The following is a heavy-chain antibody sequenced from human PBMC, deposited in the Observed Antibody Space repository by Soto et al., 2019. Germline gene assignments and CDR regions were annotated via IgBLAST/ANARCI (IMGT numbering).Heavy chain of an antibody. V-gene: IGHV5-51*01. CDR3: ARPRLGGAAGTNWFDS. J-gene: IGHJ5*01. Sequence: GDSLKISCKGSGYSFTSDWIGWVRQMPGKGLEWMGIIYPGDSNTIYSPSFQGQVAISADKSISTAYLPWSSLKASDTAMYYCARPRLGGAAGTNWFDSWGRGTLVTV. D-gene: IGHD6-13*01. CDR1: GYSFTSDW. CDR2: IYPGDSNT.